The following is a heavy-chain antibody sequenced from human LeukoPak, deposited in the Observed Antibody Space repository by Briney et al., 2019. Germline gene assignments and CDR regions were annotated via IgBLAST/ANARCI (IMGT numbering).Heavy chain of an antibody. CDR1: GDSISSRN. CDR3: ASWRYCTNGVCGPYYYGMDV. CDR2: ISYDGSNK. J-gene: IGHJ6*02. Sequence: LSLTCAVSGDSISSRNWWSWVRQPPGKGLEWVAVISYDGSNKYYADSVKGRFTISRDNSKNTLYLQMNSLRAEDTAVYYCASWRYCTNGVCGPYYYGMDVWGQGTTVTVSS. V-gene: IGHV3-30*03. D-gene: IGHD2-8*01.